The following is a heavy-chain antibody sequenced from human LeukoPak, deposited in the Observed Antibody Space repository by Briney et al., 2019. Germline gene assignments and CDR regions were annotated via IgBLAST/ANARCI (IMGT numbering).Heavy chain of an antibody. V-gene: IGHV3-21*01. CDR1: GFTFGSYD. J-gene: IGHJ6*02. CDR2: ISSSSSYI. Sequence: PGGSLRLSCAGSGFTFGSYDMMWVRQAPGKGLEWVSSISSSSSYIYYADSVKGRFTISRDNAKNSLYLQMNSLRAEDTAVYYCARRAVPGSYAMDVWGQGTTVTVSS. D-gene: IGHD6-13*01. CDR3: ARRAVPGSYAMDV.